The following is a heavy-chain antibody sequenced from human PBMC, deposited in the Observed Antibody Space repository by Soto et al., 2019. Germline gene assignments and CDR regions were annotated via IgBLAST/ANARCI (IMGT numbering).Heavy chain of an antibody. CDR3: ARLFTDAGFCDYFDY. D-gene: IGHD3-16*01. CDR1: GYDFSTHW. Sequence: LGESLKISCKASGYDFSTHWIGWVRHMPGKGLQWMAIIYPSDSDTKYSPSFQGHVTISVDKSISTAYLQWSGLQASDSAKYYCARLFTDAGFCDYFDYWGPGTLVTVSS. J-gene: IGHJ4*02. CDR2: IYPSDSDT. V-gene: IGHV5-51*01.